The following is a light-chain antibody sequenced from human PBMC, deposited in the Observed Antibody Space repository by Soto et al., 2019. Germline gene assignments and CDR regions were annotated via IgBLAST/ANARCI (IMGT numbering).Light chain of an antibody. CDR3: QQYHNWPIT. J-gene: IGKJ5*01. CDR1: QSVSSN. CDR2: DAS. Sequence: EIVMTQSPATLSVSPGERATLSCRASQSVSSNLAWHQQKPGQAPSILMYDASTRATGIPARFSGSGSGTEFPLTISSLQSEDFAVYFCQQYHNWPITFGQGTRLEI. V-gene: IGKV3-15*01.